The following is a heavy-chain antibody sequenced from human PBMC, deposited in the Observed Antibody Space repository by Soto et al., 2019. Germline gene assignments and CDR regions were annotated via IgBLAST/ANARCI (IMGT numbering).Heavy chain of an antibody. J-gene: IGHJ5*02. V-gene: IGHV1-69*08. CDR3: AREHILTGYFLGWFDP. D-gene: IGHD3-9*01. CDR2: IIPILGIA. Sequence: QVQLVQSGAEVKKPGSSVKVSCKASGGTFSSYTISWVRQAPGQGLEWMGRIIPILGIANYAQKFQGRVTITAAKSTSTDYMELSSLRSEDTAVYYCAREHILTGYFLGWFDPWGQGTLVTVSS. CDR1: GGTFSSYT.